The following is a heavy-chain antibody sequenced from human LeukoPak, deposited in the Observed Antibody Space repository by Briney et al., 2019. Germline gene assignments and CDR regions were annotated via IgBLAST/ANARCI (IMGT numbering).Heavy chain of an antibody. D-gene: IGHD6-19*01. V-gene: IGHV4-61*02. CDR2: VYTSGST. J-gene: IGHJ4*02. CDR3: ARLQWLSTPFFDY. CDR1: GASISSGSYY. Sequence: SETLSLTCTVSGASISSGSYYWSCIRQPAGKGLEWIGRVYTSGSTNYNPSLKSRVNISLDTPKNQFSLKLISVTAADTAVYFCARLQWLSTPFFDYWGQGTLVTVSS.